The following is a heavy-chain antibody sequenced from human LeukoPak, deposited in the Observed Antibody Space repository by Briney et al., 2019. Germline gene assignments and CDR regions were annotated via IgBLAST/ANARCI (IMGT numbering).Heavy chain of an antibody. Sequence: SETLSLTCTVSGGSISSSSYSWGWLRQPPGKGLEWIVSIYYSGSTYYNPSLKSRVTISVDTSKNQFSLKLSSVTAADTAVYYCARPGGIYGSGNWFDPWGQGTLVTVSS. CDR2: IYYSGST. CDR3: ARPGGIYGSGNWFDP. CDR1: GGSISSSSYS. V-gene: IGHV4-39*01. J-gene: IGHJ5*02. D-gene: IGHD3-10*01.